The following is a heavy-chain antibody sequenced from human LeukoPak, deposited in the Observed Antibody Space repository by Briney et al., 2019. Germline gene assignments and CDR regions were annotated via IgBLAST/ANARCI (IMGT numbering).Heavy chain of an antibody. V-gene: IGHV3-23*01. CDR3: AKAYGTNGYYQLPIDF. CDR2: ITGDGTTT. D-gene: IGHD3-22*01. J-gene: IGHJ4*02. Sequence: GGSLRLSCAASGFPFSINAMTWVRQAPGEGLECVSAITGDGTTTYYADSVRGRFTLSRDNSKNTLYLQMNGLGAEDTAIYYCAKAYGTNGYYQLPIDFWGQGTLVTVSS. CDR1: GFPFSINA.